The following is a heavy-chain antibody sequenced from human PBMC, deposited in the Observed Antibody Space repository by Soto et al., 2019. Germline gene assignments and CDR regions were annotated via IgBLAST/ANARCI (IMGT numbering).Heavy chain of an antibody. CDR3: SRHYASGNYYSPVDY. J-gene: IGHJ4*02. Sequence: SDSLSRTWIRSVCPIRNSSSNGKWTLQPPGKGREWIGTIYYSGTTHYNPSLKSRVSISVDTSKSQFFLKLSSVTAADTAVYYCSRHYASGNYYSPVDYWGQGALVTVSS. V-gene: IGHV4-39*01. CDR1: VCPIRNSSSN. CDR2: IYYSGTT. D-gene: IGHD3-10*01.